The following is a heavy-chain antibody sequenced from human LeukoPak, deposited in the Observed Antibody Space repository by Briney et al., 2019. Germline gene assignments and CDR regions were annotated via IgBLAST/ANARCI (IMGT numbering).Heavy chain of an antibody. J-gene: IGHJ4*02. V-gene: IGHV1-2*02. Sequence: GASVKVSCKASGYTFTSYGISWVRQAPGQGLEWMGWINPNSGGTNYAQKFQGRVTMTRDTSISTAYMELSRLRSDDTAVYYCARAKEGPPPTQYYFDYWGQGTLVTVSS. D-gene: IGHD6-19*01. CDR3: ARAKEGPPPTQYYFDY. CDR1: GYTFTSYG. CDR2: INPNSGGT.